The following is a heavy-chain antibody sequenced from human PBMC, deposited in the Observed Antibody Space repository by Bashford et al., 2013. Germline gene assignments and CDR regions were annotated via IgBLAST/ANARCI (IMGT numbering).Heavy chain of an antibody. Sequence: WIRQPPGKALEWLALIYWDDDKYYSTSLKTRLTISKDTSKNQVVLTMTNLDPVDTATYYCARPSVEGSFDIWGQGTVVTVSS. J-gene: IGHJ3*02. CDR3: ARPSVEGSFDI. V-gene: IGHV2-70*01. CDR2: IYWDDDK. D-gene: IGHD5-24*01.